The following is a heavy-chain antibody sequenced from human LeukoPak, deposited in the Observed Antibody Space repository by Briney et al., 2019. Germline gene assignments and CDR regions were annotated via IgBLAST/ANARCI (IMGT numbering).Heavy chain of an antibody. CDR2: ISGSGGST. V-gene: IGHV3-23*01. CDR1: GFSFSDAW. CDR3: AKEGPIKFYYYYGMDV. Sequence: AGGSLRLSCAASGFSFSDAWMNWVRQAPGKGLEWVSAISGSGGSTYYADSVKGRFTISRDNSKNTLYLQMNSLRAEDTAVYYCAKEGPIKFYYYYGMDVWGQGTTVTVSS. J-gene: IGHJ6*02.